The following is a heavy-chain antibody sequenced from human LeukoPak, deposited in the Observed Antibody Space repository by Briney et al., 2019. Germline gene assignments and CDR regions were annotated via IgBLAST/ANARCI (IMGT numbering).Heavy chain of an antibody. J-gene: IGHJ3*02. CDR3: AREIAAAGKDAFDI. CDR2: MNPNSGNT. V-gene: IGHV1-8*03. Sequence: ASVKVSCKASGYTFTSYDINWVRQATGQGLEWMGWMNPNSGNTGYAQKFQGRVTITRNTSISTAYMELSSLRSEDTAVYYCAREIAAAGKDAFDIWGQGTMVTVSS. CDR1: GYTFTSYD. D-gene: IGHD6-13*01.